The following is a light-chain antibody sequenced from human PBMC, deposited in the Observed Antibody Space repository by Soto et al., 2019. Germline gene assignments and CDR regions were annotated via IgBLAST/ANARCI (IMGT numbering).Light chain of an antibody. CDR3: MQALQAIT. Sequence: DIVMTRSPLSLPVTPGEPASISCRSSQSLLHSNGYNYLDWYLQKPGQSPQLLIYLGSNRASGVPDRFSGGGSGTDFTLKISRVEAEDVRVYYCMQALQAITFGQGTRLEIK. V-gene: IGKV2-28*01. J-gene: IGKJ5*01. CDR1: QSLLHSNGYNY. CDR2: LGS.